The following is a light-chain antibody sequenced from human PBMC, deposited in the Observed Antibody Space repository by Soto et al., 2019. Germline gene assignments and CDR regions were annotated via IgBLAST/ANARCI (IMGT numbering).Light chain of an antibody. V-gene: IGLV2-18*02. Sequence: QSALTQPPSVSGSPGQSVTLSCTGTSSDVGGYNRVSWYQQPPGTAPKLLIFEVSNRPSGVPDRFSGSKSGNTASLTISGLHAEDDADYYCSSSTTSSTYVFGTGTKVTVL. J-gene: IGLJ1*01. CDR2: EVS. CDR3: SSSTTSSTYV. CDR1: SSDVGGYNR.